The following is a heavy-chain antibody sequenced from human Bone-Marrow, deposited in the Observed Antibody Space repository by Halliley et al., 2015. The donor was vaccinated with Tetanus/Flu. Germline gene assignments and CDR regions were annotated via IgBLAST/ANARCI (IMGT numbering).Heavy chain of an antibody. J-gene: IGHJ6*02. CDR2: RED. CDR3: AREQYRRTGGLDGMDV. Sequence: REDHYVRSVKGRFTISRDNAKTSVYLQMNSLRDEDTAVYYCAREQYRRTGGLDGMDVWGQGTTVTVSS. V-gene: IGHV3-7*03. D-gene: IGHD6-6*01.